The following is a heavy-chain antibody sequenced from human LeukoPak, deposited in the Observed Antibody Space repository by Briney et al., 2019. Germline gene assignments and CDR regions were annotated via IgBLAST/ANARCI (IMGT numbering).Heavy chain of an antibody. Sequence: GGSLRLSCAASGFTFSSYAMHWVRPAPGKGLEWVAVISYDGSNKYYADSVKGRFTISRDNSKNTLYLQMNSLRAEDTAVYYCARGYSYFDYWGQGTLVTVSS. V-gene: IGHV3-30*04. J-gene: IGHJ4*02. CDR3: ARGYSYFDY. CDR1: GFTFSSYA. D-gene: IGHD2-21*01. CDR2: ISYDGSNK.